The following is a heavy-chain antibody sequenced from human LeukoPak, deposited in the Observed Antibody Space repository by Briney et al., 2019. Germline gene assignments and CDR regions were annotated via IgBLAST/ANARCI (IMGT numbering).Heavy chain of an antibody. CDR2: IHYSGRP. CDR1: GGSISGHY. D-gene: IGHD3-16*01. CDR3: ARFGVDYDMDV. Sequence: SETLSITCTVSGGSISGHYWTWIRQPPGKGLEWIGQIHYSGRPDYNPSLKSRVTISVDTSKNQLCLKVTSVTGADTAVYYCARFGVDYDMDVWGQGTTVTVSS. V-gene: IGHV4-59*11. J-gene: IGHJ6*02.